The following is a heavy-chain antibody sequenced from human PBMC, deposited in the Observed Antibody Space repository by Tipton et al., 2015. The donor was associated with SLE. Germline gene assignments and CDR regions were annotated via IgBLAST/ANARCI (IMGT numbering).Heavy chain of an antibody. CDR1: GVSISSTDDY. J-gene: IGHJ3*01. V-gene: IGHV4-61*02. Sequence: TLSLTCTVSGVSISSTDDYWTWIRQPAGKGLEWIGRIYNSGSAHYNPSLRSRVTIPIDTSQNHFSLQLTSVTAADAGLYYCARVGAPISAFDVWGQGTMVNVSS. CDR2: IYNSGSA. CDR3: ARVGAPISAFDV. D-gene: IGHD1-26*01.